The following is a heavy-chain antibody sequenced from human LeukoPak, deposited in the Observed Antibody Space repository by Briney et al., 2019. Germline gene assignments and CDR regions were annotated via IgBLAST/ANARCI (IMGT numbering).Heavy chain of an antibody. Sequence: SVKVSCKASGGTFSSYAISWVRQAPGQGLEWMGRIIPIFGTANYAQKFQGRVTITTDESTSTAYMELSSLRSEDTAVYYCARDPNLRQMERISDAFDIWGQGTMVTVSS. D-gene: IGHD5-24*01. CDR3: ARDPNLRQMERISDAFDI. CDR1: GGTFSSYA. CDR2: IIPIFGTA. V-gene: IGHV1-69*05. J-gene: IGHJ3*02.